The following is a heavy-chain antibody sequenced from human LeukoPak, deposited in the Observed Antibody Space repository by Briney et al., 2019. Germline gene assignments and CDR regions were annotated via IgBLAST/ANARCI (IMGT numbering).Heavy chain of an antibody. D-gene: IGHD2-2*01. CDR3: ARSLGCSSTSCSVSFDY. CDR2: ISAYNGKT. Sequence: ASVKVSCKASGYTFTSYGISWVRQAPGQGLEWMGWISAYNGKTNYAQKFQGRVTMTTDTSTSTAYMELRSLRSDDTAVYYCARSLGCSSTSCSVSFDYWGQGTLVTVSS. CDR1: GYTFTSYG. J-gene: IGHJ4*02. V-gene: IGHV1-18*01.